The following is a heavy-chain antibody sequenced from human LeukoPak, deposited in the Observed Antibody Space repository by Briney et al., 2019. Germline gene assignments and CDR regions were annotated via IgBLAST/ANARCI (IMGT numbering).Heavy chain of an antibody. CDR3: ARAPTVTSPFDI. Sequence: SETLSLTCAVYGGSFSGYYWSWIRQPAGKGLEWIGRIYTTGSTIYNPSLKSRVTMSVDTSKNQFSLKLSSVTAADTAVYYCARAPTVTSPFDIWGQGTVVTVSS. J-gene: IGHJ3*02. CDR1: GGSFSGYY. CDR2: IYTTGST. D-gene: IGHD4-11*01. V-gene: IGHV4-59*10.